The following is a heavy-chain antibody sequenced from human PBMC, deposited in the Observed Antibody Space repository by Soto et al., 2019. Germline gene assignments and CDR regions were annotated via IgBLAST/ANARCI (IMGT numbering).Heavy chain of an antibody. J-gene: IGHJ4*02. CDR3: ARDGYYGDYSRALDY. CDR2: IWYDGSNK. V-gene: IGHV3-33*01. CDR1: GFTFSSYV. D-gene: IGHD4-17*01. Sequence: GFLRLFCAASGFTFSSYVMQWFRQAPGKGLEWVAVIWYDGSNKYYADSVKGRFIISRDNSKNTLYLQMNSLRAEDTAVYYCARDGYYGDYSRALDYWGQGTLVTVSS.